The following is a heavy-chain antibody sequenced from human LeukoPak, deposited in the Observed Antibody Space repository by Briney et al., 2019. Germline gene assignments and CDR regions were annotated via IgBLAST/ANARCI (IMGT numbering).Heavy chain of an antibody. J-gene: IGHJ4*02. Sequence: PSETLSLTCTVSGGSISSYYWSWIRQPPGKGLEWIGSIYYSGSTYYNPSLKSRVTISVDTSKNQFSLKLSSVTAADTAVYYCARDGDVVVAAGDYWGQGTPVTVSS. D-gene: IGHD2-15*01. CDR2: IYYSGST. V-gene: IGHV4-59*12. CDR1: GGSISSYY. CDR3: ARDGDVVVAAGDY.